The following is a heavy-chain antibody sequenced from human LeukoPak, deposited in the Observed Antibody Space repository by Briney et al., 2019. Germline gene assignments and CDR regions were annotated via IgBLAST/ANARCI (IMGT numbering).Heavy chain of an antibody. CDR1: GYTFSNFV. Sequence: ASVKVSCKASGYTFSNFVITWVRQAPGQGLEGMGWISVYNGNAIYAQNLQGRVTMTTDTSTSTAYLELSSLKSDDTAIYYCARSGPQDWALDHWGRGTLVTVSP. D-gene: IGHD2-21*01. J-gene: IGHJ4*02. V-gene: IGHV1-18*01. CDR2: ISVYNGNA. CDR3: ARSGPQDWALDH.